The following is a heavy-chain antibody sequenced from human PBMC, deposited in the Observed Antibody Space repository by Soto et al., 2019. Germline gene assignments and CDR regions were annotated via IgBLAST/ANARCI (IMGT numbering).Heavy chain of an antibody. D-gene: IGHD2-15*01. V-gene: IGHV4-34*01. CDR1: GGSFSGYY. CDR3: ASVCSGGSCYSGFYYFDY. CDR2: INHSGST. Sequence: SETLSLTCAVYGGSFSGYYWSWIRQPPGKGLEWIGEINHSGSTNYNPSLKSRVTISVDTSKNQFSLKLSSVTAADTAVYYCASVCSGGSCYSGFYYFDYWGQGTLVTVSS. J-gene: IGHJ4*02.